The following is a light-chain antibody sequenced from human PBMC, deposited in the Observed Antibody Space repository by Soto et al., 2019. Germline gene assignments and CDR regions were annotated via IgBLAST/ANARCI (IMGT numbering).Light chain of an antibody. Sequence: DILMTQSPSSLSASVGDRVTITCRASHSISNSLNWYQQKPGRAPKVLVYAASNLQSGVPSRFSGSGSGTDFTLTISSLQPEDFATYFCQQSYTTPSFGGGTKVDIK. J-gene: IGKJ4*01. CDR2: AAS. V-gene: IGKV1-39*01. CDR1: HSISNS. CDR3: QQSYTTPS.